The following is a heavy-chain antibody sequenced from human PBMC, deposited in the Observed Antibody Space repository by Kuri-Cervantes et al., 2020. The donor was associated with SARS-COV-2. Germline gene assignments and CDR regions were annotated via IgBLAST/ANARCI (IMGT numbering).Heavy chain of an antibody. V-gene: IGHV3-74*01. J-gene: IGHJ5*02. Sequence: GESLKISCAASGFTFSGHWIHWVRQAPGKGLVWASRINPDGSYTNNADSVKGRFTLSRDNAKNMLFLQMNSLRAEDTAVYYCARSPYGDYVDDWSDPWGQGTLVTVSS. D-gene: IGHD4-17*01. CDR3: ARSPYGDYVDDWSDP. CDR1: GFTFSGHW. CDR2: INPDGSYT.